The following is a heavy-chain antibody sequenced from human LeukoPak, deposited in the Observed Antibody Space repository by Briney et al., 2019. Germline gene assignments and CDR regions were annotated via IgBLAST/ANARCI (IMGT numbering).Heavy chain of an antibody. CDR2: ISYDGGND. V-gene: IGHV3-30*04. D-gene: IGHD3-3*02. J-gene: IGHJ5*02. Sequence: SCKASGYTFTSNYIHWVRQAPGKGLEWVAVISYDGGNDYYADSVKGRFTISRDNSKNTLYLQMNSLRPEDTAVYYCVRDSRPPDSIHFWSVNLFDPWGQGTLVTVSS. CDR1: GYTFTSNY. CDR3: VRDSRPPDSIHFWSVNLFDP.